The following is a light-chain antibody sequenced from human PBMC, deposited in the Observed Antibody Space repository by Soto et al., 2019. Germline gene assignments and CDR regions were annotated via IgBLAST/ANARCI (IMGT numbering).Light chain of an antibody. CDR1: QSVSSN. CDR2: GAS. V-gene: IGKV3-15*01. Sequence: EIVMTQSPATLSVSPGERATLSCRASQSVSSNLAWYQQKPGQAPRLLIYGASTRATGIPARFSGSGSGTEFTLNINSLQTEDFAVYYCQQYNNWTRTFGQGTKVDIK. J-gene: IGKJ1*01. CDR3: QQYNNWTRT.